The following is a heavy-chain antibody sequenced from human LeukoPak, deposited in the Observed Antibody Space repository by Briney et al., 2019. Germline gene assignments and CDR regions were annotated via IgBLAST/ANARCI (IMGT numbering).Heavy chain of an antibody. CDR1: GGTFSSYA. D-gene: IGHD6-19*01. Sequence: SVKVSCKASGGTFSSYAISWVRQAPGQGLEWMGGIIPIFGTANYAQKFQGRVTITADESTSTAYMELSSLRSEDTVVYYCARYSSGWPRSDYFDYWGQGTLVTVSS. J-gene: IGHJ4*02. CDR2: IIPIFGTA. CDR3: ARYSSGWPRSDYFDY. V-gene: IGHV1-69*13.